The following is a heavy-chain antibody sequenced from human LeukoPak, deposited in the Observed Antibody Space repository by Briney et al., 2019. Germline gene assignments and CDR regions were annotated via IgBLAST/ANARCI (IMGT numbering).Heavy chain of an antibody. CDR2: IFYSGST. D-gene: IGHD3-22*01. CDR3: ARHRYYYDSSGLFRVNWFDP. V-gene: IGHV4-39*01. J-gene: IGHJ5*02. Sequence: PSETLSLTCTVSGGSISSSSYYWGWIRQPPGKGLEWIGSIFYSGSTYYNPSPRSRVTISVDTSKNQFSLKLSSVTAADTAVYYCARHRYYYDSSGLFRVNWFDPWGQGALVTVSS. CDR1: GGSISSSSYY.